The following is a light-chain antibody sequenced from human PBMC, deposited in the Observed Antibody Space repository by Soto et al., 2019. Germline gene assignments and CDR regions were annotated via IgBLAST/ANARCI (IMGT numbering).Light chain of an antibody. CDR2: DVS. J-gene: IGKJ4*01. CDR1: PTARTY. CDR3: QQRSSWPLT. V-gene: IGKV3-11*01. Sequence: EIVLTQSPATLSLSPGERATLSCRASPTARTYLAWYQQKPGQAPRLLIYDVSNRATGVPARFSGSGSETDFSLTISSLEPEDFAVYYCQQRSSWPLTFGGGTRVE.